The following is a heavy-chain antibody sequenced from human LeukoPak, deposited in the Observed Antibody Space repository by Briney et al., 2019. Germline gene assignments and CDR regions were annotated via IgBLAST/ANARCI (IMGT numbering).Heavy chain of an antibody. J-gene: IGHJ4*02. CDR1: GFTFSSYS. CDR3: AKRGSQSPDYYFDY. CDR2: ISSSSSYI. V-gene: IGHV3-21*01. D-gene: IGHD1-26*01. Sequence: GGSLRLSCAASGFTFSSYSMNWVRQAPGKGLEWVSSISSSSSYIYYADSVKGRFTISRDNAKNSLYLQMNSLRAEDTAVYYCAKRGSQSPDYYFDYWGQGTVVTVSS.